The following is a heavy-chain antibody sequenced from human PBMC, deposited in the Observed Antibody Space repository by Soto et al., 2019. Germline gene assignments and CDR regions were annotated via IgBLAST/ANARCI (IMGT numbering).Heavy chain of an antibody. Sequence: GASVKVSCKASGYSFTSLDINWVRQTAGQGLEWMGWMQPSTGRTGYAQEFQGRVTMTRDTSINTAYMELTTLTSDDAAFYYCARGVSAGVDYWGQGTLVTV. CDR2: MQPSTGRT. J-gene: IGHJ4*02. CDR1: GYSFTSLD. D-gene: IGHD1-26*01. V-gene: IGHV1-8*01. CDR3: ARGVSAGVDY.